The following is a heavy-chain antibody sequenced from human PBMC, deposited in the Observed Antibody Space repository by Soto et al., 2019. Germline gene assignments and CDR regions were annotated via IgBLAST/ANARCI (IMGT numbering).Heavy chain of an antibody. J-gene: IGHJ4*02. V-gene: IGHV4-59*01. CDR2: IYHNGNT. Sequence: SETLSLTCTASGASISSYYWSWIRQPPGEGLEWIAYIYHNGNTNYNPSLMNRVTISLDTSRNQFSLSLSSVTAADTAVYYCATEKSGSPGDSWSQGVLVTVSS. CDR3: ATEKSGSPGDS. D-gene: IGHD3-10*01. CDR1: GASISSYY.